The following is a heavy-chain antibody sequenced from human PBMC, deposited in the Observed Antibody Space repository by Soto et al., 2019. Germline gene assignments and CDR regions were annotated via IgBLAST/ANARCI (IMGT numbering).Heavy chain of an antibody. CDR1: GASISNYY. Sequence: SETLSLTCTVSGASISNYYWSWIRQPPGKELEWIGHISYSGYPDYNPSLNSRVTISADTSKNQFSMKLTSVTAADMAVYYCARHYSSDPFDYWGQGTLVTVSS. J-gene: IGHJ4*02. CDR3: ARHYSSDPFDY. V-gene: IGHV4-59*08. CDR2: ISYSGYP. D-gene: IGHD2-21*01.